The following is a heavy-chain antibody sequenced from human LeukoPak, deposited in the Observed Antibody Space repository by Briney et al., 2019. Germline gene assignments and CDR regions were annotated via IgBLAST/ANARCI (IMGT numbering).Heavy chain of an antibody. J-gene: IGHJ3*02. CDR1: GGSISSGGYY. D-gene: IGHD3-16*01. CDR2: IYYSGST. Sequence: SETLSLTCTVSGGSISSGGYYWSWIRQHPGKGLEWIGYIYYSGSTYYNPSLKSRVTISVDTSKNQFSLKLSSVTAADTAVYYCARRDDYVYDAFDIWGQGTMVTVSS. CDR3: ARRDDYVYDAFDI. V-gene: IGHV4-31*03.